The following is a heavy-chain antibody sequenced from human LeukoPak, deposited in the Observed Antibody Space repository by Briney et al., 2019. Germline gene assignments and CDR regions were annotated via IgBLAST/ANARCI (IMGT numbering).Heavy chain of an antibody. V-gene: IGHV3-9*01. J-gene: IGHJ3*02. CDR1: GFTFDDYA. CDR2: ISWNSGII. Sequence: GGSLRLSCAASGFTFDDYAMHWVRQAPGKGLEWVSGISWNSGIIGYADSVKGRFTISRDNAKNSLYLQMNSLRAEDTAVYYCAKVYSSGWRDAFDIWGQGTMVTVSS. CDR3: AKVYSSGWRDAFDI. D-gene: IGHD6-19*01.